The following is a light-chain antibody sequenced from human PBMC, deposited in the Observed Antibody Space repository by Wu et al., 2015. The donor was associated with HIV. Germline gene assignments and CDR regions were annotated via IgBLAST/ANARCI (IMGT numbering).Light chain of an antibody. CDR2: GAS. CDR3: LQHNNYPWT. V-gene: IGKV1-17*03. J-gene: IGKJ1*01. Sequence: DIQMTQSPSAMSASVGDRVTITCRASQGINNYLAWFQQKPGKVPKRLIYGASSLQSGVPSRFSGSGSGTEFTLTISSLQPEDFATYYCLQHNNYPWTFGQGTKVEI. CDR1: QGINNY.